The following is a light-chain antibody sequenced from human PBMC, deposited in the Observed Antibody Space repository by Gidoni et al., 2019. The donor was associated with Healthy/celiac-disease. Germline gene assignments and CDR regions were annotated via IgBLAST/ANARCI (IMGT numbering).Light chain of an antibody. J-gene: IGKJ2*01. CDR1: QSVGSN. V-gene: IGKV3-15*01. Sequence: ELVMTQSPATLSASPGERATLSCRASQSVGSNLAWYQQKPGQAPRLLIYSAAARATGIPARFSGSGSGTEFTLTISSLQSEDFAVYFCQQYNYWPPVTFGQGTKLEIK. CDR2: SAA. CDR3: QQYNYWPPVT.